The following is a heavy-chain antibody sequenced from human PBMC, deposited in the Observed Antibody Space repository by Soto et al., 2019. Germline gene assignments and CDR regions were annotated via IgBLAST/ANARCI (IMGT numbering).Heavy chain of an antibody. V-gene: IGHV4-31*03. Sequence: QVQLQESGPGLVKPSQTLSLTCTVSGGSISSGGYYWSWIRQHPGKGLEWTGYIYYSGSTYYNPSLKSRFTISVDTSKNQFSLKLSSVTAADTAVYYCARDRFKARLERRGPYYYYGMDVWGQGTTVTVSS. CDR2: IYYSGST. D-gene: IGHD6-6*01. CDR1: GGSISSGGYY. CDR3: ARDRFKARLERRGPYYYYGMDV. J-gene: IGHJ6*02.